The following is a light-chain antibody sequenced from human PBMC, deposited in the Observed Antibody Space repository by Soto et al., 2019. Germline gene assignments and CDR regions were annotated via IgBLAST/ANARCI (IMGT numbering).Light chain of an antibody. J-gene: IGKJ4*01. Sequence: EIVLTQSPATLSLSPGETATLSCRASQSIDIYLAWYQQRPGRAPRLLIYDASSRPAAVPARFSGSGSGTAFPLTIAGLDPEDFAVYYCQQRGNWPLTFGGGPKVDIK. CDR3: QQRGNWPLT. V-gene: IGKV3-11*01. CDR2: DAS. CDR1: QSIDIY.